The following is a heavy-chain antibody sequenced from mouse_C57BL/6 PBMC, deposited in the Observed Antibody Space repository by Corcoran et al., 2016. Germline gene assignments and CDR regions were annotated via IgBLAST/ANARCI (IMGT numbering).Heavy chain of an antibody. CDR3: GGSAMDY. CDR2: INTYSGVP. V-gene: IGHV9-3*01. Sequence: QIQLVQSGPELKKPGETVKISCKASGYTFTTYGMSWVKQAPGKGLKWMGWINTYSGVPTYADDFKGRFAFSLETSASTAYLQINNLKNEDMATYFCGGSAMDYWGQGTSVTVSS. J-gene: IGHJ4*01. D-gene: IGHD1-1*01. CDR1: GYTFTTYG.